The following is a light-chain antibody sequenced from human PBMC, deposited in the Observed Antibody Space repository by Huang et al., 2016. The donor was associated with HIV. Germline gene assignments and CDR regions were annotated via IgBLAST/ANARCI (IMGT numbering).Light chain of an antibody. V-gene: IGKV3-15*01. Sequence: EIAMTQSPATLSGSPGERATLSCRASQSVNSNLAWYHQKPGQAPRLLIFGASPRATGIPARFSGSGAGTEFTLTISSLQSEDFAVYYCQHYNNWPYTFGHGAKVEI. CDR3: QHYNNWPYT. CDR2: GAS. J-gene: IGKJ2*01. CDR1: QSVNSN.